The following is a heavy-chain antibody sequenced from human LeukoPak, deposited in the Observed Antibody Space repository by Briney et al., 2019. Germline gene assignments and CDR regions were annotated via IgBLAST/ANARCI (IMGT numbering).Heavy chain of an antibody. CDR1: GFTFDDYA. Sequence: GGSLRLSCAASGFTFDDYAMHWVRQAPGKGLEWVSGISWNSGSIGYADSVKGRFTISRDNAKNSLYLQMNSLRAEDTALYYCAKDFVAVARTDTTFDYWGQGTLVTVSS. CDR3: AKDFVAVARTDTTFDY. V-gene: IGHV3-9*01. CDR2: ISWNSGSI. D-gene: IGHD6-19*01. J-gene: IGHJ4*02.